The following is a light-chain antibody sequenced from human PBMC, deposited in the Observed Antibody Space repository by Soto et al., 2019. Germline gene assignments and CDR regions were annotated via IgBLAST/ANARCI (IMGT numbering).Light chain of an antibody. CDR1: NIGSKN. V-gene: IGLV3-9*01. CDR3: QVWDSSTVL. Sequence: SYELIQPLSVSVALGQTARITCGGNNIGSKNVHWYQQKPGQAPVLVIYRDTNRPSGIPERFSGSNSGNTATLTISRAQAGDEADYYCQVWDSSTVLFGGGTKLTVL. CDR2: RDT. J-gene: IGLJ2*01.